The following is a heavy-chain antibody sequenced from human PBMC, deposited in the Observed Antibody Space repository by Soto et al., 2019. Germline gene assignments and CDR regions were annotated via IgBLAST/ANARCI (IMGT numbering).Heavy chain of an antibody. J-gene: IGHJ4*02. CDR1: GGSISSYY. Sequence: QVQLQESGPGLVKPSETLSLTCTVSGGSISSYYWSWIRQPPGKGLEWIGYIYYSGSTNYNPSLKSRVTISVDTSKNQFSLKLRSVTAADTAVYYCVRRYGGNFDYWGQGTLVTVSS. V-gene: IGHV4-59*01. CDR2: IYYSGST. CDR3: VRRYGGNFDY. D-gene: IGHD3-16*01.